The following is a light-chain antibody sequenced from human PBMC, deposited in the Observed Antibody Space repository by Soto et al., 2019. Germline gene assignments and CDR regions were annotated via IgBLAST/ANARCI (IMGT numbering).Light chain of an antibody. Sequence: QSVLTQPPSVSGSPGQSVTISCTGTSSDVGAYNYVSWYQQHPGKAPKLMIYDVRKRPSGVPDRFSASKSGSTASLTISGLQAEDEADYYCCSYAGSYVWVFGGGTKVTVL. CDR2: DVR. CDR3: CSYAGSYVWV. J-gene: IGLJ3*02. CDR1: SSDVGAYNY. V-gene: IGLV2-11*01.